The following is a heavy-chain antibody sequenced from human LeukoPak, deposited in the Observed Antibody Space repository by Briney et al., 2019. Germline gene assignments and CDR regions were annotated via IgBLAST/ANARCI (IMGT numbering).Heavy chain of an antibody. D-gene: IGHD3-22*01. J-gene: IGHJ1*01. Sequence: GGSLRLSGAASGFTVSTDWMHWARQAPGKGLVWVSRIKSDGSTNYADSVKGRFTISRDNAKNTVSLQMNSLRPEDTGVYYCASAPSEIGGYYPEYFRHWGQGTLVTVSS. CDR3: ASAPSEIGGYYPEYFRH. CDR2: IKSDGST. CDR1: GFTVSTDW. V-gene: IGHV3-74*01.